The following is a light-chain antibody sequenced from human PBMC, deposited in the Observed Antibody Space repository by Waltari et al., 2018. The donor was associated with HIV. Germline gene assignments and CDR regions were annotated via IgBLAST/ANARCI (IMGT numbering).Light chain of an antibody. V-gene: IGKV3-20*01. CDR1: QGVTSTY. CDR2: GAS. J-gene: IGKJ1*01. Sequence: EIVLTQSPGTLYLSPGERATLSCRASQGVTSTYFAWYQQKPGQAPRLLIYGASSRATGIPDRFSGTGSGTDFTLTISRLEPEDFALYYCQQYGSLQWTFGQGTKVEIK. CDR3: QQYGSLQWT.